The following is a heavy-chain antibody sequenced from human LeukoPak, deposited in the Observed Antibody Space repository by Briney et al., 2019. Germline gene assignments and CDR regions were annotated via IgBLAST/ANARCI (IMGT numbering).Heavy chain of an antibody. J-gene: IGHJ4*02. CDR2: IYTSGST. CDR1: GGSISSGSYY. V-gene: IGHV4-61*09. D-gene: IGHD3-9*01. Sequence: PSETLSLTCTVSGGSISSGSYYWSWIRQPAGKGLEWIGHIYTSGSTNYNPSLKSRVTISVDTSKNQFSLKLSSVTAADTAVYYCASIGAYYDILTGYYRTVDYWGQGTLVTVSS. CDR3: ASIGAYYDILTGYYRTVDY.